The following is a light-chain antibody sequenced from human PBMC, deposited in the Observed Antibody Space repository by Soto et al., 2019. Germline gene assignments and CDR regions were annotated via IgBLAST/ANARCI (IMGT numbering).Light chain of an antibody. J-gene: IGKJ4*01. CDR3: QQYYKWALT. V-gene: IGKV3-15*01. Sequence: KKATLSCWASQSVINNLPWYQQKPGQAPRLLIYDASTRATGIPARLSGSGSGTEFTLTISSLESEDVAVDYCQQYYKWALTFWGVPMV. CDR1: QSVINN. CDR2: DAS.